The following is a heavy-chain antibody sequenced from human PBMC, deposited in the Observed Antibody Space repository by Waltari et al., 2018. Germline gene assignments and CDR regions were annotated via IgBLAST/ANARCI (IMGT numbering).Heavy chain of an antibody. CDR3: ATGGWGFYFDY. CDR2: ISSSSSYT. J-gene: IGHJ4*02. V-gene: IGHV3-21*01. CDR1: GFTFSSYN. Sequence: EVQLVESGGGLFKPGGSLRLSCAASGFTFSSYNMNWVRQAPGKGLEWVSSISSSSSYTHYADSVKGRFTISRDNAKNSLYLQMNSLRAEDTAVYYCATGGWGFYFDYWGPGTLVTVSS. D-gene: IGHD7-27*01.